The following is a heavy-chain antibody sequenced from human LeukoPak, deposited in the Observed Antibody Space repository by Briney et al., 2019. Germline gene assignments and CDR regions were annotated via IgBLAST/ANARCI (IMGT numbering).Heavy chain of an antibody. CDR1: GYTISDYF. J-gene: IGHJ4*02. D-gene: IGHD4-23*01. CDR2: MNPNSGNT. V-gene: IGHV1-8*02. Sequence: GASVTVSCKASGYTISDYFMHWVRQAPGQGLEWMGWMNPNSGNTGYAQKFQGRVTMTRNTSISTAYMELSSLRSEDTAVYYCARGRTSYGGNSEGFDYWGQGTLVTVSS. CDR3: ARGRTSYGGNSEGFDY.